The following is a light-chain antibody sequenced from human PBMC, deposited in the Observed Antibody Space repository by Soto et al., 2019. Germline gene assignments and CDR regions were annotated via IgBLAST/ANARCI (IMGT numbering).Light chain of an antibody. CDR3: QQRSRHT. CDR1: QSVSSY. CDR2: DAS. V-gene: IGKV3-11*01. Sequence: EIVLTQSPATLSLSPGERATLSCRASQSVSSYLAWYQQKPGQAPRLLIYDASNSATGIPARFSGSGSGTDFTLTISSLEPEDFAVYYCQQRSRHTFGPGTKVDIK. J-gene: IGKJ3*01.